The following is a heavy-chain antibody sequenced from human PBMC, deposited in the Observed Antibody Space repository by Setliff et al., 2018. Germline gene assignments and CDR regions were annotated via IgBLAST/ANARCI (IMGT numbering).Heavy chain of an antibody. D-gene: IGHD4-17*01. V-gene: IGHV3-23*01. CDR1: GFTFSGYS. Sequence: PGGSLRLSCAASGFTFSGYSMNWVRQTPGKGLEWVSTISGGGDSTYYADSVKGRFTISRDNSRNTLYLQMNSLRVEDTASYYCARDPNGDYVGAFDPWGQGILVTVSS. J-gene: IGHJ5*02. CDR3: ARDPNGDYVGAFDP. CDR2: ISGGGDST.